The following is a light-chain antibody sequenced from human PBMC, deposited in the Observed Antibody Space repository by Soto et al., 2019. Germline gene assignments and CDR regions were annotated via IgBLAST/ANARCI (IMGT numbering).Light chain of an antibody. Sequence: QSVLTQPPSASGTPGQWVTISCSGSSFNIASNYVYWYQQFPGTAPKLLIYRTNQRPSGVPDRFSGSKSGTSASLAISGLRSEDEADYYCAAWDDSLSGSVFGTGTTV. CDR1: SFNIASNY. CDR3: AAWDDSLSGSV. V-gene: IGLV1-47*01. J-gene: IGLJ1*01. CDR2: RTN.